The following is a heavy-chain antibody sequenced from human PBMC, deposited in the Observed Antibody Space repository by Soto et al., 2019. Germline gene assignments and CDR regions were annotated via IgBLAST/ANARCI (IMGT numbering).Heavy chain of an antibody. D-gene: IGHD6-13*01. J-gene: IGHJ4*02. Sequence: EVQLVESGGGLVQPGGSLRLSCAASGFTFSSYSMNWVRQAPGKGLEWVSYISSATTTIYYADSVKGRFTISRDNAKNSLYLQMNSLRADDTVVYYCARGIAAAGPKLDYWGQGTLVTVSS. CDR2: ISSATTTI. CDR1: GFTFSSYS. CDR3: ARGIAAAGPKLDY. V-gene: IGHV3-48*01.